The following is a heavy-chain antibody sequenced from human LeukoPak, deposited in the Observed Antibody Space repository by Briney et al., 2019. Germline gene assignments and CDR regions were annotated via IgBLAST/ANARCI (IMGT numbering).Heavy chain of an antibody. J-gene: IGHJ4*02. Sequence: PSETLSLTCAVSGYSISSGYYWGWIRQPPGKGLEWIGSIYHSGSTYYNPSLKSRVTISVDTSKNQFSLKLSSVTAADTAVYYCAREEDSSGWYGDYWGQGTLVTVSS. V-gene: IGHV4-38-2*02. CDR3: AREEDSSGWYGDY. D-gene: IGHD6-19*01. CDR2: IYHSGST. CDR1: GYSISSGYY.